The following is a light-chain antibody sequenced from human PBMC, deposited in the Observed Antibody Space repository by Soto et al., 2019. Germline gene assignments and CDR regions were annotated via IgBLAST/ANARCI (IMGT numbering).Light chain of an antibody. J-gene: IGKJ3*01. CDR3: QQRSNWPPA. CDR1: QSVRSN. V-gene: IGKV3-11*01. CDR2: DAS. Sequence: EIVMTQSPVTLSVSPGERATLSCRASQSVRSNLAWYQQKPGQAPRLLMYDASTRATGIPARFSGSGSGTDFTLTISSLEPEDFAVYYCQQRSNWPPAFGPGTKVDSK.